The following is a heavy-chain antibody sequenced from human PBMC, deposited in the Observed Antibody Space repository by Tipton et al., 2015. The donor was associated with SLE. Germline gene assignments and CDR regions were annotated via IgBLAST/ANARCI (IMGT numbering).Heavy chain of an antibody. D-gene: IGHD5-18*01. J-gene: IGHJ4*02. CDR3: ARDLGGGYSYGYDY. Sequence: TLSLTCTVSGGSISSGSYYWSWIRQPAGKGLEWIGRIYTSGSINYNPTLKSRVTISVDTSKNQFSLKLSSVTAADTAVYYCARDLGGGYSYGYDYWGQGTLVTVSS. CDR1: GGSISSGSYY. CDR2: IYTSGSI. V-gene: IGHV4-61*02.